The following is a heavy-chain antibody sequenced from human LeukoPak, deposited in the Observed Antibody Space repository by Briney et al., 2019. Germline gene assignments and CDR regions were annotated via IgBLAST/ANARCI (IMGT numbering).Heavy chain of an antibody. D-gene: IGHD6-13*01. V-gene: IGHV3-49*05. CDR1: GFTFGDYA. CDR3: TRVTAAAGGIYYYYYGMDV. J-gene: IGHJ6*02. CDR2: IRSKAYGGTT. Sequence: KTGGSLRLSCTASGFTFGDYAMSWFRQAPGKGLEWVGFIRSKAYGGTTEYAASVKGRFTISRDDSKSIAYLQMNSLKTEDTAVYYCTRVTAAAGGIYYYYYGMDVWGQGTTVTVSS.